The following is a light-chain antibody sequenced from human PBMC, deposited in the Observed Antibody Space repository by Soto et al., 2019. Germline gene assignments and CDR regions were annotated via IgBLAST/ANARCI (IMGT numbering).Light chain of an antibody. CDR2: GNI. V-gene: IGLV1-40*01. Sequence: QSVLAQPPSVSGAPGQRVTISCTASSSNIGAGYDVHWYQQRPGTAPKLLIFGNINRPSGVPDRFSGSKSGTSASLAITGLQAEAEGDYYCQSYDSTLSARYVFGNGTKVTVL. CDR1: SSNIGAGYD. J-gene: IGLJ1*01. CDR3: QSYDSTLSARYV.